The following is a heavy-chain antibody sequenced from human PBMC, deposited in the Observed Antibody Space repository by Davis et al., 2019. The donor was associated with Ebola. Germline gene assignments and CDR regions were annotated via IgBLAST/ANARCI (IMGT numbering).Heavy chain of an antibody. D-gene: IGHD6-6*01. J-gene: IGHJ4*02. Sequence: PSETLSLTCTVSGGSISSGDYYWGWIRQPPGKGLEWIGYIYYSGSTNYNPSLKSRVTISVDTSKNQFSLKLSSVTAADTAVYYCARGLGYTSSSAFDYWGQGTLVTVSS. CDR1: GGSISSGDYY. CDR2: IYYSGST. V-gene: IGHV4-61*08. CDR3: ARGLGYTSSSAFDY.